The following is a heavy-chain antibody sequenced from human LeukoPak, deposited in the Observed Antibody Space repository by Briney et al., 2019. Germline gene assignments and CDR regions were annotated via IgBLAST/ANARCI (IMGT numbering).Heavy chain of an antibody. V-gene: IGHV3-23*01. J-gene: IGHJ5*02. CDR2: ISGSGGRT. CDR1: GFTFSSYP. Sequence: GGSLRLSCAASGFTFSSYPMNWVRQAPGKGLEWVSAISGSGGRTYYADSVKGRFTISRDNSKNTVFLQMSSLRADDTAVYYCVLSMGGSWGQGTLVTVSS. D-gene: IGHD3-16*01. CDR3: VLSMGGS.